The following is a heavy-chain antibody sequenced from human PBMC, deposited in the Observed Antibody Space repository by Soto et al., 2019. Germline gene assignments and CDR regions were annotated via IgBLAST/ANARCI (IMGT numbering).Heavy chain of an antibody. CDR2: ISYDGSNK. Sequence: GGSLRLSCAAAGFTFSSYSMNWVRQAPGKGLEWVAVISYDGSNKYYADSVKGRFTISRDNSKNTLYLQMNSLRAEDTAVYYCARDLSLYTAMGCPNYWGQGTLVTVSS. V-gene: IGHV3-30*03. CDR3: ARDLSLYTAMGCPNY. D-gene: IGHD5-18*01. CDR1: GFTFSSYS. J-gene: IGHJ4*02.